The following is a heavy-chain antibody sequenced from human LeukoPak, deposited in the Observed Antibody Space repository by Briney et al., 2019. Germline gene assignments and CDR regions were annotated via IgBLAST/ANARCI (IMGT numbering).Heavy chain of an antibody. V-gene: IGHV4-61*05. CDR1: SGSISTSNYY. D-gene: IGHD6-19*01. J-gene: IGHJ5*02. CDR3: ARGYSSGWCGGNFWFDP. Sequence: PSETLSLTCTVSSGSISTSNYYWGWVRQPPGKALEWIGNIFYSGSTNYNPSLKSRVTISVDTSKNQFSLKLSSVTAADTAVYYCARGYSSGWCGGNFWFDPWGQGTLVTVSS. CDR2: IFYSGST.